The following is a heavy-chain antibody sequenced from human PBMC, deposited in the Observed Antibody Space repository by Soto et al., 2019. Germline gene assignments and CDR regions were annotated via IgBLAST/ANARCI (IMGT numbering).Heavy chain of an antibody. CDR2: IIPILGIA. J-gene: IGHJ5*02. CDR3: ASSSSLYNLFDP. CDR1: GGTFSSYT. Sequence: QVQLVQSGAEVKKPGSSVKVSCKASGGTFSSYTISWVRQAPGQGLEWMGRIIPILGIANYAQKFQGRVTITADKSTSTAYMELSSLRSEDTAVYYCASSSSLYNLFDPWGQGTLVTVSS. D-gene: IGHD6-13*01. V-gene: IGHV1-69*02.